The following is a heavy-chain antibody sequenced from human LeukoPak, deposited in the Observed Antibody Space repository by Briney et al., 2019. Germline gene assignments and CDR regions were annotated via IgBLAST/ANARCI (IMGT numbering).Heavy chain of an antibody. J-gene: IGHJ4*02. CDR1: GFTFSSYS. Sequence: PGGSLRLSCAASGFTFSSYSMNWVRQAPGKGLEWVSGINWNGGSTGYADSVKGRFTISRDNSKNTLYLQMNSLRAEDTAVYYCAKDPDSSGWSYYFDYWGQGTLVTVSS. CDR2: INWNGGST. CDR3: AKDPDSSGWSYYFDY. D-gene: IGHD6-19*01. V-gene: IGHV3-23*01.